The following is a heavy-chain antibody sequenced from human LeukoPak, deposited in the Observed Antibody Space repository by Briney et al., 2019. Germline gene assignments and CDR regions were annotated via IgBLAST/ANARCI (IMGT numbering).Heavy chain of an antibody. CDR1: GFTFSNHW. Sequence: PGGSLRLSCVASGFTFSNHWMSWVHQAPGKGLEWVANIKQDGSEKYYVDSVKGRFTVSRDNAKNSLSLQVNSLRAEDTAVYYCARWAGGHYDYWGQGTLVTVSS. V-gene: IGHV3-7*01. CDR3: ARWAGGHYDY. J-gene: IGHJ4*02. D-gene: IGHD1-26*01. CDR2: IKQDGSEK.